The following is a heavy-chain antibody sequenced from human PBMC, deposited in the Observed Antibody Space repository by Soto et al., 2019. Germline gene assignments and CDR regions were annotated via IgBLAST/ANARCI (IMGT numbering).Heavy chain of an antibody. J-gene: IGHJ4*02. CDR1: GFTFSSYA. CDR2: ISGSGGST. Sequence: EVQLLESGGGLVQPGGSLRLSCAASGFTFSSYAMSWVRQAPGKGLEWVSAISGSGGSTYYADSVKGRFTISRDNSKNILYLQINSLRAEDTALFYCAKTYYDFWSGPFAYWGQGTLVTVSS. V-gene: IGHV3-23*01. D-gene: IGHD3-3*01. CDR3: AKTYYDFWSGPFAY.